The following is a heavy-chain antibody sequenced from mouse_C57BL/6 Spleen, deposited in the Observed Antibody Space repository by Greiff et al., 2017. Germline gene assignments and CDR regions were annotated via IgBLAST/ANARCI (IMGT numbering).Heavy chain of an antibody. V-gene: IGHV3-6*01. Sequence: EVKLVESGPGLVKPSQSLSLTCSVTGYSITSGYYWNWIRQFPGNKLEWMGYISYDGSNNYNPSLKNRISITRDTSKNQFFLKLNSVTTEDTATYYCARVSHYYGSTWFAYWGQGTLVTVSA. CDR2: ISYDGSN. J-gene: IGHJ3*01. D-gene: IGHD1-1*01. CDR1: GYSITSGYY. CDR3: ARVSHYYGSTWFAY.